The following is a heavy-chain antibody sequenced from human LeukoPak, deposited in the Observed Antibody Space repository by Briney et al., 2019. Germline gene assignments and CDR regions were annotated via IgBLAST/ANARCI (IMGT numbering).Heavy chain of an antibody. CDR2: ININNGGT. Sequence: ASVKVSCKASGYTFTGYYMHWVRQAPGQGLEWMGWININNGGTNYAQKFQGWVTMTRDTSITTAYMELSRLRPDDTAVYYCARGRGQLYYSLPDPAHGMDVWGQGTTVTVSS. J-gene: IGHJ6*02. D-gene: IGHD1-26*01. CDR1: GYTFTGYY. V-gene: IGHV1-2*04. CDR3: ARGRGQLYYSLPDPAHGMDV.